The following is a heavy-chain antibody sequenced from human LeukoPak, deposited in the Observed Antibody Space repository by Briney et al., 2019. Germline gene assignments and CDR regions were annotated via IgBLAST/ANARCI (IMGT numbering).Heavy chain of an antibody. D-gene: IGHD1-14*01. CDR1: GGSISSDF. V-gene: IGHV4-59*08. J-gene: IGHJ3*02. CDR3: ARHSPERVGAFDI. CDR2: IYYSGNT. Sequence: PSETLSLTCTVSGGSISSDFWGWIRQPPGRGLEWIGYIYYSGNTNYNPSLKSRVTISVDTSKNQFSLKLSSVTAADTAVYYCARHSPERVGAFDIWGQGTVVTVSS.